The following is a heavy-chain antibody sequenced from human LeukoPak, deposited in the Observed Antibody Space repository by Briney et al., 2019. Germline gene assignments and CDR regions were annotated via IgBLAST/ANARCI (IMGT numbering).Heavy chain of an antibody. Sequence: PSETLSLTCGVSGGSITTTNYWSWVRQPPGQGLEWIGEISLSGHTNYNPSLRSRVTMSLDESKNHHSLILASVTAADTAIYYCSRESGPFSPFGHWGQGTLVTVTS. CDR1: GGSITTTNY. CDR2: ISLSGHT. V-gene: IGHV4-4*02. J-gene: IGHJ4*02. D-gene: IGHD1-26*01. CDR3: SRESGPFSPFGH.